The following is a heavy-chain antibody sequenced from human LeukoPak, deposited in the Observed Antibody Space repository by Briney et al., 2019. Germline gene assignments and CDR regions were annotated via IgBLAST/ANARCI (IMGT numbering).Heavy chain of an antibody. CDR3: ATGYCSGGSRYYFDD. J-gene: IGHJ4*02. D-gene: IGHD2-15*01. V-gene: IGHV3-23*01. CDR2: ISDSGGST. CDR1: GFTFNSYA. Sequence: PGGSLRLSCAPSGFTFNSYAMSWVRQAPGKGLEWVSSISDSGGSTYYADSVKGRFTISRDNSKNTLYLQMNSLRAEDTAVYYCATGYCSGGSRYYFDDWGQGTLVTVST.